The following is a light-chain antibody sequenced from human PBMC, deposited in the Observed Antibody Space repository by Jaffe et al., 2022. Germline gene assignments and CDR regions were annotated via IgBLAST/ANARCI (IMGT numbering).Light chain of an antibody. CDR3: GTWDSSLSSVV. V-gene: IGLV1-51*02. Sequence: QSVLTQPPSVSAAPGQKVTISCSGSTSNIGCCPISWYQQLPGTAPKLLIYENVKRPSGIPDRFSGSKSGTSATLAITGLQTEDEADYFCGTWDSSLSSVVFGGGTKLTAL. CDR2: ENV. CDR1: TSNIGCCP. J-gene: IGLJ2*01.